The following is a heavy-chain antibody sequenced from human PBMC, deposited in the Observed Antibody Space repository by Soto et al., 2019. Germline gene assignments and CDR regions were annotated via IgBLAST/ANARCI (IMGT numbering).Heavy chain of an antibody. CDR2: IFHSGAT. V-gene: IGHV4-4*02. J-gene: IGHJ4*02. CDR1: GVSIGSGLW. D-gene: IGHD3-10*01. CDR3: ASQSSYRIDY. Sequence: QVQLQESGPGLVKPSGTLSLTCDVSGVSIGSGLWWSWVRQPPGEGLEWLGEIFHSGATNYNPSLRSRVTISLDNSKNQFSLKMSSVTAADTALYYCASQSSYRIDYWGQGILVTVTS.